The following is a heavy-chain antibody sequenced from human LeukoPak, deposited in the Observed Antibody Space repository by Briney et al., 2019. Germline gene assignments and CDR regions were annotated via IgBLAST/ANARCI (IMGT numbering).Heavy chain of an antibody. CDR2: IYYSGTT. D-gene: IGHD2-15*01. CDR3: ARHKCSGIYCPFDY. Sequence: WIRQPPGKGLEWIGTIYYSGTTYYNPSLKSRVTISVDTSKNQFSLKLSSVSASDTAVYYCARHKCSGIYCPFDYWGQGTLVTVSS. V-gene: IGHV4-39*01. J-gene: IGHJ4*02.